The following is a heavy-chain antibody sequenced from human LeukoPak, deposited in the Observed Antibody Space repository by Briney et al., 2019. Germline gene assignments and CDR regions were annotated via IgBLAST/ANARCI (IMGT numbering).Heavy chain of an antibody. J-gene: IGHJ6*04. Sequence: GGSLRLSCAASGFTFSSYEMNWVRQAPGKGLEWVSYISSSGSNIYYADSVKGRFTISRDNAKNSLYLQMNSLRAEDTAVYYCAELGITMVGGVWGKGTTVTVSS. CDR3: AELGITMVGGV. CDR2: ISSSGSNI. CDR1: GFTFSSYE. V-gene: IGHV3-48*03. D-gene: IGHD3-10*02.